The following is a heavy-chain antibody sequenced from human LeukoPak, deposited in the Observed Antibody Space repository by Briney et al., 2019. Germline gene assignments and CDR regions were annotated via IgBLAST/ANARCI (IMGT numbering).Heavy chain of an antibody. CDR2: IDSSSSTI. V-gene: IGHV3-48*04. Sequence: GGSLRLSCAASGFTFSSYSMSWVRQAPGKGLEWVSYIDSSSSTIYYADSVKGRFTISRDNAENSLYLQMNSLRAEDTAVYYCARDPSWSYGIWYDYWGQGTLVTVSS. D-gene: IGHD1-26*01. CDR1: GFTFSSYS. CDR3: ARDPSWSYGIWYDY. J-gene: IGHJ4*02.